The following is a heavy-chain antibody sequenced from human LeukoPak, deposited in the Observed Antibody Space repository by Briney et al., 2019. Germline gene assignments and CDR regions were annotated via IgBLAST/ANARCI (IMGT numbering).Heavy chain of an antibody. CDR1: GFTFSSYG. CDR3: ANPPGGSYDSSGYSDY. Sequence: GETLRLSCAASGFTFSSYGMSWVRQAPGKGLEWVSTISGSGDSTYYADSVKGRFTISRDNSKNTLYLQMNSLRAEDTAVYYCANPPGGSYDSSGYSDYWGQGTLVTVSS. V-gene: IGHV3-23*01. CDR2: ISGSGDST. J-gene: IGHJ4*02. D-gene: IGHD3-22*01.